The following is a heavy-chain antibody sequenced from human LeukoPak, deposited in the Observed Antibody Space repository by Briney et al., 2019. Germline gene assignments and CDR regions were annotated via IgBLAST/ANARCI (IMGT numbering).Heavy chain of an antibody. D-gene: IGHD1-26*01. CDR2: INQDGGKK. V-gene: IGHV3-7*01. Sequence: GGSLRLSCAASGFNFSSYWMSWVRQAPGKGLEWVANINQDGGKKYYVDSVRGRFAIPRDNAENSVYLQMNSLRAEDTALYYCARGGAPDNWGQGTLVTVSS. CDR3: ARGGAPDN. J-gene: IGHJ4*02. CDR1: GFNFSSYW.